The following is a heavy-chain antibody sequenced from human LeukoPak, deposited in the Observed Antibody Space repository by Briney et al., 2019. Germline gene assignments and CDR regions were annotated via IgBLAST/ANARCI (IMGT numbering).Heavy chain of an antibody. CDR1: GFTFSSSA. CDR2: ISNNGGYT. V-gene: IGHV3-23*01. Sequence: GGSLRLSCAASGFTFSSSAMSWVRQAPGKGLEWVSAISNNGGYTYYADSVQGRFTISGDNSKSTLCLQMDSLRAEDTAVYYCAKQLGYCSDGSCYFPYWGQGTLVTVSS. CDR3: AKQLGYCSDGSCYFPY. J-gene: IGHJ4*02. D-gene: IGHD2-15*01.